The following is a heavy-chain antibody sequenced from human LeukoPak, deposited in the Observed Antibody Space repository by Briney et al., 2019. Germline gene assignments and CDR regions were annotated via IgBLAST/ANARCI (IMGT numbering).Heavy chain of an antibody. CDR3: AKFRFLEETYGMDV. Sequence: GGSLRLSCAASGFTVSSNYTNWVRQAPGKGLEWVAVISYDGSNKYYADSVKGRFTISRDNSKNTLYLQMNSLRAEDTAVYYCAKFRFLEETYGMDVWGQGTTVTVSS. J-gene: IGHJ6*02. CDR1: GFTVSSNY. D-gene: IGHD3-3*01. CDR2: ISYDGSNK. V-gene: IGHV3-30*18.